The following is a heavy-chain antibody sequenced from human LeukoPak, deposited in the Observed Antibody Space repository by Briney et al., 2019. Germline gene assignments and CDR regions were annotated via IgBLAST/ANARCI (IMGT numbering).Heavy chain of an antibody. V-gene: IGHV3-23*01. D-gene: IGHD3-10*01. CDR2: ISGNGVNT. CDR1: GFTFSSYA. J-gene: IGHJ4*02. Sequence: GGSLRLSCAASGFTFSSYAMSWVRQAPGKGLEWVSSISGNGVNTYYADSVKGRFTISRDNSENTLFLQMNSLRAEDTAVYYCAKEGSIDFGSGPFDSWGRGALVTVSS. CDR3: AKEGSIDFGSGPFDS.